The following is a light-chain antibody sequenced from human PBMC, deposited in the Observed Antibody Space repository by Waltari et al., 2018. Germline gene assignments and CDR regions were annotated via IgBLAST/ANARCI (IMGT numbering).Light chain of an antibody. CDR3: QQYNNFPYT. CDR2: DAA. CDR1: QSIGRW. Sequence: DIQMTQSPSTLSASVGDGVTITCRASQSIGRWLAWYQQKPGKAPKLLIYDAARLEKRVPLRFSGSGVGTEFSLTISSLQPDDFATYYCQQYNNFPYTFGQGTKLDI. V-gene: IGKV1-5*01. J-gene: IGKJ2*01.